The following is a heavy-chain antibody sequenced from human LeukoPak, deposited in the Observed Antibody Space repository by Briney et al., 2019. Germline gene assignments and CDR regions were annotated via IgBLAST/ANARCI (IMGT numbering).Heavy chain of an antibody. J-gene: IGHJ3*02. CDR3: ARDMILWFGEKEAFDI. Sequence: GGSLRLSCAASGFTFSSYAMHRVRRAPGKGLEWVAVISYDGSNKYYADSVKGRFTISRDNSKNTLYLQMNSLRAEDTAVYYCARDMILWFGEKEAFDIWGQGAMVTVSS. CDR1: GFTFSSYA. D-gene: IGHD3-10*01. CDR2: ISYDGSNK. V-gene: IGHV3-30*04.